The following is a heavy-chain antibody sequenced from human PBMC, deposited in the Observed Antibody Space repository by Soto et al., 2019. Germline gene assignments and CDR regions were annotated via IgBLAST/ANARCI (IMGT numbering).Heavy chain of an antibody. V-gene: IGHV4-59*08. J-gene: IGHJ3*02. Sequence: SETLSLTCTVSGGSISSYYWSWIRQPPGKGLEWIGYIYYSGSTNYNPSLKSRVTISVDTSKNQFSLKLSSVTAADTAVYYCARQGVTMIVVSDFAFDIWGQGTMVTVSS. CDR3: ARQGVTMIVVSDFAFDI. CDR2: IYYSGST. D-gene: IGHD3-22*01. CDR1: GGSISSYY.